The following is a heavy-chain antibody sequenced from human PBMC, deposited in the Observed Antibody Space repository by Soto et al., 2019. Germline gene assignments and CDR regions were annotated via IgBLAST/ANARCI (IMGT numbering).Heavy chain of an antibody. Sequence: QVQLVQSGTEVKKPGSSVKVSCQASGDNFNNYAINWVRQAPGQGLEWMGGLVPIFLTANYAQKFQGRVTITGHTSTRTAYMAMSTPVTEAALGCFVTDYF. V-gene: IGHV1-69*06. CDR3: TDYF. D-gene: IGHD2-21*02. CDR2: LVPIFLTA. J-gene: IGHJ1*01. CDR1: GDNFNNYA.